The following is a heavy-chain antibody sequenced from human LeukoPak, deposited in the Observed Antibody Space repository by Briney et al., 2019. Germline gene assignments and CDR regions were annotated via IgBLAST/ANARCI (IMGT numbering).Heavy chain of an antibody. CDR3: AKDYGAGASDY. J-gene: IGHJ4*02. CDR2: ISYDGSNK. CDR1: GFTFSSYG. V-gene: IGHV3-30*18. D-gene: IGHD1-26*01. Sequence: GGSLRLSCAASGFTFSSYGMHWVRQAPGKGLEWVAVISYDGSNKYYADSVKGRLTISRDNSKNTLYLQMNSLRAEDTAVYYCAKDYGAGASDYWGQGTLVTVSS.